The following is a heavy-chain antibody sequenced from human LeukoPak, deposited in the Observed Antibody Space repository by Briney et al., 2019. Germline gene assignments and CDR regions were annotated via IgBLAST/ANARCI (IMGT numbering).Heavy chain of an antibody. V-gene: IGHV3-30*02. Sequence: GGSLRLSCAASGFTFSSYGMHWVRQAPGKGLEWVAFIWYDGSNKYYADSVKGRFTISRDNSKNTLYLQMNSLRAEDTAVYYCAKDPYYYDSSGYRDDAFDIWGQGTMVTVSS. J-gene: IGHJ3*02. CDR2: IWYDGSNK. D-gene: IGHD3-22*01. CDR3: AKDPYYYDSSGYRDDAFDI. CDR1: GFTFSSYG.